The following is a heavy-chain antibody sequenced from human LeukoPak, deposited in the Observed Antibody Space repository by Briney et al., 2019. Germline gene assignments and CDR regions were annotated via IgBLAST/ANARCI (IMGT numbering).Heavy chain of an antibody. J-gene: IGHJ3*02. Sequence: ASVKVSCKASGYTFTSYYMDWVRQAPGQGLEWMGIINPSGGSTSYAQKFQGRVTMTRDMSTSTVYMELRSLRSEDTAVYYCASLAGGNSESSDAFDIWGQGTMVTVSS. D-gene: IGHD4-23*01. CDR1: GYTFTSYY. CDR3: ASLAGGNSESSDAFDI. V-gene: IGHV1-46*01. CDR2: INPSGGST.